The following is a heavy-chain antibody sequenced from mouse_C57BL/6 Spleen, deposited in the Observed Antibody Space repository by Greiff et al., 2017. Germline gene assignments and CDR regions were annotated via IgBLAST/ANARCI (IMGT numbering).Heavy chain of an antibody. D-gene: IGHD1-1*01. CDR3: TPASLQSFTTVDY. Sequence: VQLQQSGAELVRPGASVKLSCTASGFNIKDYYMHWVKQRPEQGLEWIGRIDPEDGDTEYAPKFQGKATMTADTSSNTAYLQLSSLTSEDTAVYYCTPASLQSFTTVDYWGQGTTLTVSS. V-gene: IGHV14-1*01. CDR1: GFNIKDYY. CDR2: IDPEDGDT. J-gene: IGHJ2*01.